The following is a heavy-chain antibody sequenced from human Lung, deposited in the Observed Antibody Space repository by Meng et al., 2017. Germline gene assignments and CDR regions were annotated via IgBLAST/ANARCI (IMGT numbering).Heavy chain of an antibody. V-gene: IGHV4-34*01. CDR3: ARGPTTMAHDFDY. CDR1: GGSFSDYY. Sequence: HVQLQPGGAGLLKPSATLSLTCVVSGGSFSDYYWSWIRQPPGKGLEWIGEINHSGSTNYNPSLESRATISVDTSQNNLSLKLSSVTAADSAVYYCARGPTTMAHDFDYWGQGTLVTVSS. CDR2: INHSGST. J-gene: IGHJ4*02. D-gene: IGHD4-11*01.